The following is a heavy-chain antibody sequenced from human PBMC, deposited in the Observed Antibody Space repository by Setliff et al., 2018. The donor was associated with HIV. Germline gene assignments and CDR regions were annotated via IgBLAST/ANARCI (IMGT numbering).Heavy chain of an antibody. CDR1: GFSFSNYW. CDR2: ISQDGSEK. V-gene: IGHV3-7*03. J-gene: IGHJ5*01. Sequence: GGSLRLSCAASGFSFSNYWMNWVRQVPGKGLEWVANISQDGSEKKDVDSMKGRLTFPRGNAKNSLYLQMTSLRAEDTALYFCARDPRTDSSYAWFDSWGQGTLVTVSS. D-gene: IGHD6-6*01. CDR3: ARDPRTDSSYAWFDS.